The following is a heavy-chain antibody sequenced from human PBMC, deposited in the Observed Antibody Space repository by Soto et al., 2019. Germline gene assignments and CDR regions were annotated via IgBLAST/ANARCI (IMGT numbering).Heavy chain of an antibody. V-gene: IGHV3-21*01. CDR1: WFTFSAYS. CDR2: ISTSSSYI. J-gene: IGHJ4*02. D-gene: IGHD6-19*01. CDR3: VRVGAVAVTRNFDF. Sequence: PVGSLRLSCAASWFTFSAYSMNWVRQAPGKGLEWVSAISTSSSYIYYADSVKGRFTISRDNAKKSLYLQMNKLTAADTAVYYCVRVGAVAVTRNFDFWGQGTLVTVSS.